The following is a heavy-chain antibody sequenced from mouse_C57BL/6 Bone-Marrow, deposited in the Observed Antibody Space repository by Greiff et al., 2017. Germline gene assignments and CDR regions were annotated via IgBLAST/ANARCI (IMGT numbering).Heavy chain of an antibody. Sequence: VQLQQSGAELARPGASVKLSCKASGYTFTSYGISWVKQRTGQGLEWIGEIYPRCGNTYYNEQFKGKATLTADTSSSTAYMELRRLTSEDSAVYVCARDYYGSDWYFDVWGTGTTVTVSS. J-gene: IGHJ1*03. V-gene: IGHV1-81*01. CDR3: ARDYYGSDWYFDV. CDR1: GYTFTSYG. D-gene: IGHD1-1*01. CDR2: IYPRCGNT.